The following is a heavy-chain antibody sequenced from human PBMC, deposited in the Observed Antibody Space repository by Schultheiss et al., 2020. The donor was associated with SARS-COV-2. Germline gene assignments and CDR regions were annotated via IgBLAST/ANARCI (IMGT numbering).Heavy chain of an antibody. CDR2: ISAYNGNT. J-gene: IGHJ4*02. D-gene: IGHD6-13*01. Sequence: ASVKVSCKASGYTLTSHGISWVRQAPGQGLEWMGWISAYNGNTNYAQKLQGRVTMTTDTSTSTAYMELRSLRSDDTAVYYCARDFGYSSSWPFDYWGQGTLVTVSS. CDR1: GYTLTSHG. CDR3: ARDFGYSSSWPFDY. V-gene: IGHV1-18*01.